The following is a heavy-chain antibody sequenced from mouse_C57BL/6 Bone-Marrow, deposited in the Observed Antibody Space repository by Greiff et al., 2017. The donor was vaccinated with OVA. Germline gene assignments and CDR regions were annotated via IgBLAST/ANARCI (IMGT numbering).Heavy chain of an antibody. Sequence: VKLQQSGAELVRPGASVKLSCKASGYTFTDYYINWVKQRPGQGLEWIARIYPGSGNTYYNEKFKGKATLTAEKSSSTAYMQLSSLTSEDSAVYFCAVTAQATLFAYWGQGTLVTVSA. CDR2: IYPGSGNT. CDR3: AVTAQATLFAY. CDR1: GYTFTDYY. J-gene: IGHJ3*01. V-gene: IGHV1-76*01. D-gene: IGHD3-2*02.